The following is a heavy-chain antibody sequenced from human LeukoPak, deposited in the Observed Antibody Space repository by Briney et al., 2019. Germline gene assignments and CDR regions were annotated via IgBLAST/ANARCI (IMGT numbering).Heavy chain of an antibody. D-gene: IGHD5-12*01. CDR3: WHSGYESGLDY. J-gene: IGHJ4*02. Sequence: PWGTLSLTCGVSGVSITSGNWWSWVRQPPGKGLEWIGEIYHSGSINYNPSLKSRVTISVDKSKNQFSLKLNSVTAADTAVYYCWHSGYESGLDYWGQGTLVTVSS. CDR1: GVSITSGNW. V-gene: IGHV4-4*02. CDR2: IYHSGSI.